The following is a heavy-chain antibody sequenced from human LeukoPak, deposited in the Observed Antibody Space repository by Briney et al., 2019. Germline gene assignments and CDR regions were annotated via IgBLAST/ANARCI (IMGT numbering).Heavy chain of an antibody. CDR3: ASGNWNDRAFDI. V-gene: IGHV3-7*01. CDR2: IKPDGSER. J-gene: IGHJ3*02. Sequence: PGGSLRLSCAASGLTFSGYWMSWVRQAPGKGLEWVANIKPDGSERYYVDSAKGRFTVSRDNAKNSLYLQMNSLRAGDTAIYYCASGNWNDRAFDIWGQGTMVTVPS. CDR1: GLTFSGYW. D-gene: IGHD1-20*01.